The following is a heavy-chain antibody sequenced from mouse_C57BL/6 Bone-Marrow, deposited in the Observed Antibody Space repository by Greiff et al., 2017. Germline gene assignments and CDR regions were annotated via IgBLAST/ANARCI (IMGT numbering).Heavy chain of an antibody. CDR3: ARQPYYGSSYGYAMDY. D-gene: IGHD1-1*01. J-gene: IGHJ4*01. CDR2: IDPSDSGT. CDR1: GYTFTSYW. Sequence: QVQLQQPGAELVRPGSSVKMSCKASGYTFTSYWMHWVKQRPIHGLEWIGNIDPSDSGTHYNQKFKDKDTLTVDKSSSTAYMQLRSLTSEDSAVYYCARQPYYGSSYGYAMDYWGQGTSVTVSS. V-gene: IGHV1-52*01.